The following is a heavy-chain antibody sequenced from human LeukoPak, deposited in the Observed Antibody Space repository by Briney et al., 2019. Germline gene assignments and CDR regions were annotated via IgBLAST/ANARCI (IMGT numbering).Heavy chain of an antibody. CDR3: ARIRGGYSYGYYYYFDY. D-gene: IGHD5-18*01. CDR2: INPNSGGT. CDR1: GYTFTGYY. V-gene: IGHV1-2*02. J-gene: IGHJ4*02. Sequence: GASVKVSCKASGYTFTGYYMHWVRQAPGQGLEWMGWINPNSGGTNYAQKFQGRVTMTRDTSISTAYMELSKLRSDDTAVYYCARIRGGYSYGYYYYFDYWGQGTLVTVSS.